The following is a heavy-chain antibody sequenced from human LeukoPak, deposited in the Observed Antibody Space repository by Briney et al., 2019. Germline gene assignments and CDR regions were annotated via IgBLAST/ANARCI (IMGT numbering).Heavy chain of an antibody. V-gene: IGHV4-59*01. CDR2: TYYSGST. CDR1: GGSISSYY. J-gene: IGHJ3*02. D-gene: IGHD3-3*02. Sequence: SETLSLTCTVSGGSISSYYWSWIRQPPGKGLEWIGYTYYSGSTNYNPSLKSRVTISVDTSKNQFSLKLSSVAAADTAVYYCARMLFTHFWSGSFGAFDIWGQGTMVTVSS. CDR3: ARMLFTHFWSGSFGAFDI.